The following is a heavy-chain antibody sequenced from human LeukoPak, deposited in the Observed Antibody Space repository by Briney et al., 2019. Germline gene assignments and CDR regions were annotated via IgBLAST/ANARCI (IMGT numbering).Heavy chain of an antibody. V-gene: IGHV1-3*01. D-gene: IGHD2-21*02. CDR3: ARDIVVVTAMFYFDY. CDR2: INAGNGNT. Sequence: ASVKVSCKASGYTFTSYAIHWVRQAPGQRLEWMGWINAGNGNTKYSQKFQDRVTITRDTSASTAYMELSSLRSEDTAVYYCARDIVVVTAMFYFDYWGQGTLVTVSS. J-gene: IGHJ4*02. CDR1: GYTFTSYA.